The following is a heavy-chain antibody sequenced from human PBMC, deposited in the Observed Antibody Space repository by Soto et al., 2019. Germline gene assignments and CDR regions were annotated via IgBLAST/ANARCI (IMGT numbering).Heavy chain of an antibody. V-gene: IGHV3-30-3*01. CDR3: ARDDYSNLFDY. CDR2: ISFDGTTK. CDR1: GFTFSKFT. J-gene: IGHJ4*02. Sequence: PGGSLRLSCAASGFTFSKFTMHWARQAPGKGLEWVAVISFDGTTKFYADSVKGRFTISRDNSKNMVWLQMSSLRTEDTAVYYCARDDYSNLFDYWGQGTLVTVSS. D-gene: IGHD4-4*01.